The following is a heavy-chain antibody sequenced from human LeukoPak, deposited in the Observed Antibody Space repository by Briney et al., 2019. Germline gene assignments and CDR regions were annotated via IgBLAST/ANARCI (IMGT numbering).Heavy chain of an antibody. CDR2: ISYDGSNK. J-gene: IGHJ4*02. CDR1: GFTFSSYA. D-gene: IGHD6-13*01. V-gene: IGHV3-30-3*01. CDR3: AKEGIAAAGIDY. Sequence: PGGSLRPSCAASGFTFSSYAMHWVRQAPGKGLEWVAVISYDGSNKYYADSVKGRFTISRDNSKNTLYLQMNSLRAEDTAVYYCAKEGIAAAGIDYWGQGTLVTVSS.